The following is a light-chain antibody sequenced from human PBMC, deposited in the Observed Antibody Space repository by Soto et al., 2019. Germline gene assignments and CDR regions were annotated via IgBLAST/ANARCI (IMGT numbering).Light chain of an antibody. CDR2: AAS. J-gene: IGKJ4*01. Sequence: DMQMTQSHSTLSAAVGDRDTITSLASQSISSWLAWYQQKTGKAPKLLIYAASSLQSGVPSRFSGSGSRTDFTLPINSPQPEDFATYYCQQSNRFPVTFGGGTKVDIK. V-gene: IGKV1-12*01. CDR3: QQSNRFPVT. CDR1: QSISSW.